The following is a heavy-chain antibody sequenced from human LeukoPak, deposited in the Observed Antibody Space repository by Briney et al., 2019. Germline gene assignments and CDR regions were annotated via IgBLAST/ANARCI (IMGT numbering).Heavy chain of an antibody. D-gene: IGHD3-10*01. J-gene: IGHJ4*02. CDR1: GYTFTSYG. CDR3: ARSVLTHYGSGSPCDY. CDR2: ISAYNGNT. Sequence: ASVKVSCKASGYTFTSYGISWVRQAPGQGLEWMGWISAYNGNTNYAQKLQGRVTMTTDTSTSTAYMELRSLGSDDTAVYYCARSVLTHYGSGSPCDYWGQGTLVTVSS. V-gene: IGHV1-18*01.